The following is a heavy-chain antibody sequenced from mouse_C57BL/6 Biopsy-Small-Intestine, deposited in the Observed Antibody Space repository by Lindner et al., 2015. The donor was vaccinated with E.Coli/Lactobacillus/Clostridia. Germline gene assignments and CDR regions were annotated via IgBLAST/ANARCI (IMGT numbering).Heavy chain of an antibody. CDR1: GYTFTSYT. Sequence: VQLQESGAELARPGASVKMSCEASGYTFTSYTMHWVKQRPGQGLEWIGYINPSSGYTKYNQKFKDKATLTADKSSSTAYMQLSSLTSEDSAVYYCARREDYYFDYWGQGTTLTVSS. J-gene: IGHJ2*01. V-gene: IGHV1-4*01. CDR3: ARREDYYFDY. CDR2: INPSSGYT.